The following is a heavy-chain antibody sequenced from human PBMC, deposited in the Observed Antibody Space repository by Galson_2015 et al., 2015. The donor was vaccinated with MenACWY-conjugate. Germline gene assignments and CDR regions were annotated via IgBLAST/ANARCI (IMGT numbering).Heavy chain of an antibody. J-gene: IGHJ1*01. CDR1: GYSFTNYW. CDR2: IDPHNSNT. D-gene: IGHD6-13*01. V-gene: IGHV5-51*01. CDR3: ARHPPGGRGMDV. Sequence: QSGAEVKKPGESLKISCKGSGYSFTNYWIGWVRQMPGRGLEWMGLIDPHNSNTRYSPSFQGQVTISADESISTAFLQWSSLKASDTAMYYCARHPPGGRGMDVWGQGTLVTVSS.